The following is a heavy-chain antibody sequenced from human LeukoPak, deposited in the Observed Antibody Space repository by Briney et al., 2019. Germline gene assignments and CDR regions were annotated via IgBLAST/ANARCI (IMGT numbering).Heavy chain of an antibody. CDR1: GYIFTPHH. CDR3: AMSVEMPPIPSFDY. Sequence: ASVKVSCTTSGYIFTPHHIHWMRQAPGQGLELLGWVSAANNPEYSQKFQGRVVITRDASATTSYLELNSLRSEDTAVYYCAMSVEMPPIPSFDYWGQGTLVTVSS. D-gene: IGHD5-24*01. V-gene: IGHV1-3*01. CDR2: VSAANNP. J-gene: IGHJ4*02.